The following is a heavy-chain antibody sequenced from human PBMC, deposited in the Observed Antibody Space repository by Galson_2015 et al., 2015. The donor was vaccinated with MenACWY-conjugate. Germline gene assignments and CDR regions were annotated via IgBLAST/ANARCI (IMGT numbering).Heavy chain of an antibody. CDR1: GVSLTTGGVG. J-gene: IGHJ3*01. CDR2: SYWDDDR. Sequence: PALANPTQTLTLPCTFSGVSLTTGGVGVGGIRQPPGKAREWLALSYWDDDRSYSSSLRTRLAITKDTSRNQGVFTMANMDPVDTATYYCVPIVITFGGLSGDDAFDVWGLGTVVTVSS. V-gene: IGHV2-5*02. CDR3: VPIVITFGGLSGDDAFDV. D-gene: IGHD3-16*01.